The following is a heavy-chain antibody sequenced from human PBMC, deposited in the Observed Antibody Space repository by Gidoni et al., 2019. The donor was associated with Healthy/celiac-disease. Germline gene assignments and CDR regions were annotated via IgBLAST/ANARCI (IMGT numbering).Heavy chain of an antibody. J-gene: IGHJ5*02. CDR1: GFTFGDYA. V-gene: IGHV3-49*03. CDR3: TRDPSMGALEWFDP. CDR2: IRSKAYGGTT. Sequence: EVQLVESGGGLVQPGRSLRLSCTASGFTFGDYAMSWFRQAPGKGLEWVGFIRSKAYGGTTEYAASVKGRFTISRDDSKSIAYLQMNSLKTEDTAVYYCTRDPSMGALEWFDPWGQGTLVTVSS.